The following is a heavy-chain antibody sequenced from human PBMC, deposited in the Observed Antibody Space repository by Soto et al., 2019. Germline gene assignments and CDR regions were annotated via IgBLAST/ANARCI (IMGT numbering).Heavy chain of an antibody. CDR3: AKDRGPARYYYYGMDV. V-gene: IGHV3-30*18. Sequence: PGGSLRLSCSASGFTFSNYGMHWVRQAPGKGLEWVAVISYDGSNKYYADSVKGRFTISRDNSKNTLYLQMNSLRAEDTAVYYCAKDRGPARYYYYGMDVWGQGTTVTVSS. J-gene: IGHJ6*02. CDR1: GFTFSNYG. CDR2: ISYDGSNK.